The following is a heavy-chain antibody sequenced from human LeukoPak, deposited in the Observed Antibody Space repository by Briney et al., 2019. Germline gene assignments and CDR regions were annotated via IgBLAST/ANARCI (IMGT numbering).Heavy chain of an antibody. CDR2: INPNSGGT. D-gene: IGHD6-13*01. CDR1: GYTFTGYY. V-gene: IGHV1-2*02. J-gene: IGHJ5*02. CDR3: ARVRLPSSWSTSGFFPEFDP. Sequence: GASVKVSCKASGYTFTGYYMHWVRQAPGQGLEWMGWINPNSGGTNYAQKFQGRVTMTRDTSISTAYMELSRLRSDDTAVYYCARVRLPSSWSTSGFFPEFDPWGQGTLVTVS.